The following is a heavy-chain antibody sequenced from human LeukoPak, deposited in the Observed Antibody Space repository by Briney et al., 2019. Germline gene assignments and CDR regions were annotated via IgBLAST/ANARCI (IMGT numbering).Heavy chain of an antibody. CDR1: GGSISSFY. Sequence: PSETLSLTCTVSGGSISSFYWSWIRQSPEKGLEWIGYAYGTRSTNYNPSLKSRVTISVDTSKNQFSLKLSSVTAADTAVYYCVRDYCSTSNCSPGDFHWFDPWGQGTLVTVSS. J-gene: IGHJ5*01. CDR2: AYGTRST. V-gene: IGHV4-4*08. D-gene: IGHD2-15*01. CDR3: VRDYCSTSNCSPGDFHWFDP.